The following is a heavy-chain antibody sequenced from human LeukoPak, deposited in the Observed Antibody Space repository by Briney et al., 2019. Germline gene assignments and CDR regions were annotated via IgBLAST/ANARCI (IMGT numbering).Heavy chain of an antibody. J-gene: IGHJ4*02. Sequence: PGGSLRLSCAASGFTFSNAWTSWVRQAPGKGLEWVGRIKSKTDGGTTDYAAPVKGRFTISRDDSKNTLYLQMNSLKTEDTAVYYCTTHYDFWSGYDYWGQGTLVTVSS. D-gene: IGHD3-3*01. CDR1: GFTFSNAW. V-gene: IGHV3-15*01. CDR2: IKSKTDGGTT. CDR3: TTHYDFWSGYDY.